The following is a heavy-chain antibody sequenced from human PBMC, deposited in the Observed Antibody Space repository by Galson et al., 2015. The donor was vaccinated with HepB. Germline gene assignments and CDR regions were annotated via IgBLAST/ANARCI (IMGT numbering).Heavy chain of an antibody. Sequence: SLRFSCAASGFTFSTFAMGWVRQAPGKGLEWVSTLHNDGVTTHIADSVRGRFTISRDNSKNTLFLQMYSLGVEDTALYYCAKFRGMDIGEYHFDHWGQGTLVTVSS. D-gene: IGHD2-2*03. V-gene: IGHV3-23*05. CDR3: AKFRGMDIGEYHFDH. CDR1: GFTFSTFA. J-gene: IGHJ4*02. CDR2: LHNDGVTT.